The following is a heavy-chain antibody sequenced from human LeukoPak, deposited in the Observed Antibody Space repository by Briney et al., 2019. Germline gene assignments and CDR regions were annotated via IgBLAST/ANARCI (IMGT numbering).Heavy chain of an antibody. CDR2: ISSSSSTI. D-gene: IGHD3-10*01. CDR3: ARDLVTMVREIPFVYGMDV. Sequence: GGSLRRYCAASGFTFRSYSINGVRQAPGKGLQWVSYISSSSSTIYYAGSVRGRFTIARDNAKNSLYLQMNSLRAEDTAVYYCARDLVTMVREIPFVYGMDVWGQGTTVTVSS. J-gene: IGHJ6*02. V-gene: IGHV3-48*04. CDR1: GFTFRSYS.